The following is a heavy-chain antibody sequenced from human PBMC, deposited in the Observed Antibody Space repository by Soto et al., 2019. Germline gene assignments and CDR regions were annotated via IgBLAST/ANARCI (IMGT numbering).Heavy chain of an antibody. Sequence: PGGSLRLSCAASGFTFSSYAMSWVRQAPGKGLEWVSAISGSGGSTYYADSVKGRFTISRDNSKNTLYLQMNSLRAEDTALYYCAKEPARPIQLWTQFNDYWGQGTLVTVSS. D-gene: IGHD5-18*01. CDR3: AKEPARPIQLWTQFNDY. CDR1: GFTFSSYA. V-gene: IGHV3-23*01. CDR2: ISGSGGST. J-gene: IGHJ4*02.